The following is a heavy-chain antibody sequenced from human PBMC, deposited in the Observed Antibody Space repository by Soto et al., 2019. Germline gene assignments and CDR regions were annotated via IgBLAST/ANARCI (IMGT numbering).Heavy chain of an antibody. J-gene: IGHJ4*02. CDR3: ASRIAVAGNLSDY. V-gene: IGHV4-34*01. CDR1: GGSFSGYY. Sequence: RSLTCAVYGGSFSGYYWSWIRQPPGKGLEWIGEINHSGSTNYNPSLKSRVTISVDTSKNQFSLKLSSVTAADTAVYYCASRIAVAGNLSDYWGQGTLVTVSS. CDR2: INHSGST. D-gene: IGHD6-19*01.